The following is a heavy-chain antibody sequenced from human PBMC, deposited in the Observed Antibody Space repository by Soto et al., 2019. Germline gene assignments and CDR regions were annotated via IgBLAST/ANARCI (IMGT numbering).Heavy chain of an antibody. V-gene: IGHV4-59*01. D-gene: IGHD5-12*01. J-gene: IGHJ6*02. CDR1: GGSISSYY. CDR2: IYYSGST. Sequence: SETLSLTCTVSGGSISSYYWSWIRQPPGKGLEWIGYIYYSGSTNYNPSLKSRVTISVDTSKNQFSLKLSSVTAADTAVYYCARDRIMATMYGFRPNDGMDVWGQGTTVTVSS. CDR3: ARDRIMATMYGFRPNDGMDV.